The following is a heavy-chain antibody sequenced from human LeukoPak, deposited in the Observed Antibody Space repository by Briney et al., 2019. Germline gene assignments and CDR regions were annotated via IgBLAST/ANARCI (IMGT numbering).Heavy chain of an antibody. CDR2: ISWNGGST. V-gene: IGHV3-20*04. J-gene: IGHJ3*02. Sequence: GGSLRLSCAASGFTFDGYGMNWVRQAPGKGLEWVSGISWNGGSTGYADSVKGRFTISRDNAKNSLYLQMNSLRAEDTALYYCARAGLGAFDIWGQGTMVTVSS. CDR3: ARAGLGAFDI. CDR1: GFTFDGYG.